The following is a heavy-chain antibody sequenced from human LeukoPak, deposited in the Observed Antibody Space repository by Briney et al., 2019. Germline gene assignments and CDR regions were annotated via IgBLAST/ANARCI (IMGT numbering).Heavy chain of an antibody. CDR2: IYSGGST. CDR3: ARGRYCSGGSCYGYD. CDR1: GFTVSSNF. J-gene: IGHJ4*02. D-gene: IGHD2-15*01. V-gene: IGHV3-53*01. Sequence: GGSLRLSCAASGFTVSSNFMSWVRQAPGKGLERVSVIYSGGSTYYADSVKGRFTISRDNSKNTLYLQMNSLRAEDTAVYYCARGRYCSGGSCYGYDWGQGTLVTVSS.